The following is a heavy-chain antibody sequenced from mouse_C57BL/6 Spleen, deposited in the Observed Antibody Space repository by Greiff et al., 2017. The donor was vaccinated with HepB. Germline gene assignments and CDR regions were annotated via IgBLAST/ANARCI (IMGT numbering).Heavy chain of an antibody. Sequence: VQLQQPGAELVMPGASVKLSCKASGYTFTSYWMHWVKQRPGQGLEWIGEIDPSDSYTNYNQKFKGKSTLTVDKSSSTAYMQLSGLTSEDSAVYYCARSDYGLYYAMDYWGQGTSVTVSS. D-gene: IGHD1-1*01. CDR1: GYTFTSYW. CDR2: IDPSDSYT. J-gene: IGHJ4*01. V-gene: IGHV1-69*01. CDR3: ARSDYGLYYAMDY.